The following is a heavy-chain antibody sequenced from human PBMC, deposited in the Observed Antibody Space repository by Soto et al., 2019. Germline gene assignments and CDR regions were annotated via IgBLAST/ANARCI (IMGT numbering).Heavy chain of an antibody. V-gene: IGHV3-48*01. Sequence: QPGGSLRLSCAASXFTFSTYSMNWVRQAPGKGLEWVSYISSSSSTIFYTDSVKGRFTVSRDNAKNSLYLQMNSLRAEDTAGYYCARPPYYNDSSGPQAYWGQEPLVTVPS. CDR2: ISSSSSTI. J-gene: IGHJ4*02. CDR1: XFTFSTYS. CDR3: ARPPYYNDSSGPQAY. D-gene: IGHD3-22*01.